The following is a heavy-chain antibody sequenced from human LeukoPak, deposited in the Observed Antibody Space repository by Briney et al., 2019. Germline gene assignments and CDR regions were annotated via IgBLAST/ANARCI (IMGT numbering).Heavy chain of an antibody. Sequence: GASVKVSCKASGGTFSSYTISWVRQAPGQGLEWMGRIIPILGIANCAQKFQGRVTITADKSTSTAYMELSSLRSEDTAVYYCARDDYKSNWNDPIFDYWGQRTLVTVSS. J-gene: IGHJ4*02. CDR2: IIPILGIA. V-gene: IGHV1-69*04. CDR3: ARDDYKSNWNDPIFDY. D-gene: IGHD1-20*01. CDR1: GGTFSSYT.